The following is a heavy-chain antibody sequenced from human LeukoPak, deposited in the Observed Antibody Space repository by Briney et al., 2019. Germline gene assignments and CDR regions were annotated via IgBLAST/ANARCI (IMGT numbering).Heavy chain of an antibody. J-gene: IGHJ4*02. Sequence: GGSLRLSCAASGSTFSSYWMSWVRQAPGKGLEWVANIKQDGSEKYYVDSVKGRFTISGDNSKNTLYLQMNSLRAEDTAVYYCAQQGGNKDYWGQGTLVTVSS. CDR1: GSTFSSYW. CDR3: AQQGGNKDY. CDR2: IKQDGSEK. D-gene: IGHD4-23*01. V-gene: IGHV3-7*03.